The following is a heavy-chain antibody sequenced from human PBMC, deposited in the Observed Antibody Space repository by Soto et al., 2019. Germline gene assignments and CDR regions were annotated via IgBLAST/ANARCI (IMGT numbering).Heavy chain of an antibody. J-gene: IGHJ5*02. CDR3: ARNERPWNSNSSDWNCLDP. CDR1: GYTFTSYA. D-gene: IGHD6-6*01. Sequence: QVQLVQSGAEVKKPGASVKVSCKASGYTFTSYAMHWVRQAPGQRLEWMGWINAGNGNTKYSQKFQDRVTITRDTPARTANREMGGLRSEDTAVYYFARNERPWNSNSSDWNCLDPWGQGTLVTVSS. CDR2: INAGNGNT. V-gene: IGHV1-3*01.